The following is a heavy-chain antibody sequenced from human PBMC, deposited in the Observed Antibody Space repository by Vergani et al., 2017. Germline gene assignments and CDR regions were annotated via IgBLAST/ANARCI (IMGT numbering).Heavy chain of an antibody. CDR3: AREVRLESWDSSGYCDY. D-gene: IGHD3-22*01. Sequence: QVQLVQSGAEVKKPGASVKVSCKASGYTFTGYYMHWVRQAPGQGLEWMGWINPNSGGTNYAQKFQGRVTMTRDTSISTAYMELSRLRSDDTAVYYCAREVRLESWDSSGYCDYWGQGTLVTVSS. J-gene: IGHJ4*02. CDR2: INPNSGGT. V-gene: IGHV1-2*02. CDR1: GYTFTGYY.